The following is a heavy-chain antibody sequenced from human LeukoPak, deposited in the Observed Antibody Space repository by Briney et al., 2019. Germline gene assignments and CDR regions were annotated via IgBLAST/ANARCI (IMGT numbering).Heavy chain of an antibody. Sequence: SETLSLTCAVSGDSISNFYWSWIRQPPGKGLEWIGYIYYSGSTNYNPSLKSRVTISGDTSKNQFSLKLSSVTAADAAVYYCAREVVAAAGTVDYWGQGTLVIVSS. J-gene: IGHJ4*02. CDR1: GDSISNFY. V-gene: IGHV4-59*01. CDR3: AREVVAAAGTVDY. CDR2: IYYSGST. D-gene: IGHD6-13*01.